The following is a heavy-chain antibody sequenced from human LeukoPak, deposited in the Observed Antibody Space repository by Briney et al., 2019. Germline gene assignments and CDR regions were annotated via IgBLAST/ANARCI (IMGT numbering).Heavy chain of an antibody. CDR3: ARVRYFDWLGLFDY. Sequence: PGGSLRLSCAASGFTLSSYAMHWVRQAPGKGLEWVAVISYDGSNKYYADSVKGRFTISRDNSKNTLYLQMNSLRAEDTAVYYCARVRYFDWLGLFDYWGQGTLVTVSS. D-gene: IGHD3-9*01. CDR1: GFTLSSYA. J-gene: IGHJ4*02. V-gene: IGHV3-30-3*01. CDR2: ISYDGSNK.